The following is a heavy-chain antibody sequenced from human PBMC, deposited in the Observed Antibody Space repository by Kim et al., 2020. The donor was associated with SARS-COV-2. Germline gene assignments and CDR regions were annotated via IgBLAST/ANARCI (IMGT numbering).Heavy chain of an antibody. CDR1: GYTFTSYA. CDR3: ARVYLNSTYGYFAMAV. J-gene: IGHJ6*02. CDR2: INAGNGRT. V-gene: IGHV1-3*01. D-gene: IGHD4-17*01. Sequence: ASVKVSCKASGYTFTSYAIHWVRQAPGQRLEWMGWINAGNGRTKFSRKFQGRITMTRDTSVNIASMELSSLRSEDTAVYYCARVYLNSTYGYFAMAVWGQ.